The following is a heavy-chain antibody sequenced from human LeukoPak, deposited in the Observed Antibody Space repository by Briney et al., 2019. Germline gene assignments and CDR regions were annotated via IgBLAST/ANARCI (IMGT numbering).Heavy chain of an antibody. Sequence: PSETLSLTCTVSGGSISSSSYYWGWIRQPPGKGLEWIGSIYYSGSTYYNPSLKSRVTISVDTSKNQFSLKLSSVTAADTAVYYCARHPVKSSYGYLALDYWGQGTLVTVSS. CDR3: ARHPVKSSYGYLALDY. CDR2: IYYSGST. J-gene: IGHJ4*02. D-gene: IGHD5-18*01. CDR1: GGSISSSSYY. V-gene: IGHV4-39*01.